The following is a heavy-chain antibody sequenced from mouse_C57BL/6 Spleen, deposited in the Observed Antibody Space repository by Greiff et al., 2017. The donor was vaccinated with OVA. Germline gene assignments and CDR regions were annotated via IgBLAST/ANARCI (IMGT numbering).Heavy chain of an antibody. CDR2: INPGSGGT. CDR1: GYAFTNYL. Sequence: QVQLQQSGAELVRPGTSVKVSCKASGYAFTNYLIEWVKQRPGQGLEWIGVINPGSGGTNYNEKFKGKATLTADKSSSTAYMQLSSLTSEDSAVYFCARKGASIVTTWYFDVWGTGTTVTVSS. J-gene: IGHJ1*03. V-gene: IGHV1-54*01. D-gene: IGHD2-5*01. CDR3: ARKGASIVTTWYFDV.